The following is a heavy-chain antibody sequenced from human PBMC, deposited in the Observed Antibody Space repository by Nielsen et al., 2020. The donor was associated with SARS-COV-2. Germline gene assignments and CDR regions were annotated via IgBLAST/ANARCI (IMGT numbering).Heavy chain of an antibody. CDR1: GFSLSAGGIS. CDR2: IDWGDDD. J-gene: IGHJ4*02. Sequence: SGPMLVKPPQTLTLTCTVSGFSLSAGGISVSWIRQPPGKALEWLARIDWGDDDYYSTSLKTRLTISQDTSKNQVVLVMTNMDPIDTATYYCARHDYNSGGLSFWGQGALVTVSS. V-gene: IGHV2-70*11. CDR3: ARHDYNSGGLSF. D-gene: IGHD5-24*01.